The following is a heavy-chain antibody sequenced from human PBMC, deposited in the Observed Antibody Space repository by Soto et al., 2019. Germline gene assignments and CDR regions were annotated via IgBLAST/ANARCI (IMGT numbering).Heavy chain of an antibody. V-gene: IGHV6-1*01. J-gene: IGHJ4*02. D-gene: IGHD6-6*01. CDR1: GDSVSSNSAA. CDR3: ARDLPLSSIAAHHYFDY. Sequence: SQTLSLTCAISGDSVSSNSAAWNWIRQSPSRGLEWLGRTYYRSKWYNDYAVSVKSRITINPDTSKNQFSLQLNSVTPEDTAVDYCARDLPLSSIAAHHYFDYWGQGTLVTVSS. CDR2: TYYRSKWYN.